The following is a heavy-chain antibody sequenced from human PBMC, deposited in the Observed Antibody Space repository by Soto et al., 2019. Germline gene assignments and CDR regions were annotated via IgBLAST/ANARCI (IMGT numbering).Heavy chain of an antibody. J-gene: IGHJ3*01. V-gene: IGHV3-9*01. CDR2: ISWNSRNI. D-gene: IGHD3-10*01. CDR1: GITFHDYA. CDR3: AKFGSAAVRDGFDF. Sequence: EVQLVESGGGLVQPGRSLRLSCAASGITFHDYAIHWVRQAPGKGLEWVSGISWNSRNIGYADSVKGRFTISRDNTKNSLYLQMNSLRTEDTALYYCAKFGSAAVRDGFDFWGQGRMVTVSS.